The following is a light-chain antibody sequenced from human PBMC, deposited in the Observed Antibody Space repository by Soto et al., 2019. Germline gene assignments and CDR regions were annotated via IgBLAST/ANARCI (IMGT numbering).Light chain of an antibody. J-gene: IGKJ1*01. CDR3: QQYNNCPP. V-gene: IGKV3-15*01. CDR2: GAS. CDR1: QSVSSY. Sequence: TQSAATLSVSPGEGATLXCRASQSVSSYFAWYQQRTGQAPRHLIYGASTRDTGITARFSGSGCGTESNLTISSLQSEDFAVYHCQQYNNCPPFGQGTKVDIK.